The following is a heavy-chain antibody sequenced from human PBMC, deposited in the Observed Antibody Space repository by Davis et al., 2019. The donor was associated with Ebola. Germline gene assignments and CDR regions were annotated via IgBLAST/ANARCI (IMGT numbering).Heavy chain of an antibody. Sequence: GSLRLSCTVSGGSIISSSSYWGWIRQPPRKGLEWIGSIYYSGSTYYNPSLKSRVTISVDTSKNQFSLKLSSVTAADTAVYYCARTTVVTLWFDPWGQGTLVTVSS. V-gene: IGHV4-39*07. CDR1: GGSIISSSSY. J-gene: IGHJ5*02. CDR3: ARTTVVTLWFDP. CDR2: IYYSGST. D-gene: IGHD4-23*01.